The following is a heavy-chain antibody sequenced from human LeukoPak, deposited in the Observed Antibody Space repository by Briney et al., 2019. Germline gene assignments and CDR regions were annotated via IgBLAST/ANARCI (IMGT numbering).Heavy chain of an antibody. CDR2: INGDGSTT. CDR1: GYTFSTYW. J-gene: IGHJ4*02. V-gene: IGHV3-74*03. D-gene: IGHD3-10*01. CDR3: ARDYAGSPDY. Sequence: GGSLRLSCTASGYTFSTYWINWVCQSPGKGLVWVALINGDGSTTTHADSVKGRFTISRDNAKNTAYLQMNSLRDEDTAVYFCARDYAGSPDYWGQGTLVTVSA.